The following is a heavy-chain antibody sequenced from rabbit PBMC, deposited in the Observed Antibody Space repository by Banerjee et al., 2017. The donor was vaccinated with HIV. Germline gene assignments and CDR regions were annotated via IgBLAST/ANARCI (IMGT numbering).Heavy chain of an antibody. CDR1: GFSFSSNYW. D-gene: IGHD1-1*01. Sequence: QSLEESGGDLVKPGASLTLTCTASGFSFSSNYWMCWVRLAPGKGLVWIACIDVGGSGSAAYANWAKGRFTISETSSTTVTLQMTSLTAADTATYFCASWGSSGDPNLWGPGTLVTVS. V-gene: IGHV1S40*01. CDR2: IDVGGSGSA. CDR3: ASWGSSGDPNL. J-gene: IGHJ4*01.